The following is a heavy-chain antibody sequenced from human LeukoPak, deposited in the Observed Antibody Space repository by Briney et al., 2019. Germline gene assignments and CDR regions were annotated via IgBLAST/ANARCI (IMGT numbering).Heavy chain of an antibody. D-gene: IGHD6-19*01. J-gene: IGHJ5*02. CDR3: ARDRSWFAP. CDR1: RIIVSSNY. CDR2: IYSGGST. V-gene: IGHV3-66*01. Sequence: GGSLRLSCVASRIIVSSNYMTWVRQAPGKGLEWVSVIYSGGSTYYADSVKGRFTISRDNSKNTLYLQMNNLRVEDTAVYYCARDRSWFAPWGQGTPVTVSS.